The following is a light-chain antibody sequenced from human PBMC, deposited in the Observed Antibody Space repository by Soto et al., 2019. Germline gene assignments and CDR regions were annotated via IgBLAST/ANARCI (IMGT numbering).Light chain of an antibody. Sequence: QSALTQPTSVSGSPGQSITISCTGNHNDIGTYDYVSWYQQHPGRAPRLLIHGVTTRPSGISGRFSASKSGLTASLTISGPQPEDEADYYCRSFTSNRIYVFGPGTKVTV. J-gene: IGLJ1*01. CDR2: GVT. CDR1: HNDIGTYDY. CDR3: RSFTSNRIYV. V-gene: IGLV2-14*03.